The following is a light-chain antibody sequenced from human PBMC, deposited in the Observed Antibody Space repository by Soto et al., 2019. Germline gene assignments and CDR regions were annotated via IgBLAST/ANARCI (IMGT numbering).Light chain of an antibody. Sequence: QSVLTRPRSVSGSPGQSVTVSCIGTSSDVGGYKSVSWYQQYPGKAPKLMIYDVSERPSGVPNRFSGSKSGNTASLTISGLQAEDEADYYCSYMRNSLYVFGTGTKVTVL. CDR2: DVS. CDR3: SYMRNSLYV. V-gene: IGLV2-11*01. J-gene: IGLJ1*01. CDR1: SSDVGGYKS.